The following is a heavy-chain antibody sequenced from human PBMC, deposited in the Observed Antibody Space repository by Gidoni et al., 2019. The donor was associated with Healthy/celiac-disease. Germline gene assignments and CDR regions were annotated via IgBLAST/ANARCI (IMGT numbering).Heavy chain of an antibody. Sequence: EVQLVESGGGLVQHGRSLRLSCAASGFTFDDYAMHWVRQAPGKGLEWVSGIRWNSGSIGYADSVKDRFTISRDNAKNSLYLQMNSLRAEDTALYYCAKDRGIVVVTANGLDYWGQGTLVTVSS. J-gene: IGHJ4*02. D-gene: IGHD2-21*02. CDR3: AKDRGIVVVTANGLDY. CDR1: GFTFDDYA. CDR2: IRWNSGSI. V-gene: IGHV3-9*01.